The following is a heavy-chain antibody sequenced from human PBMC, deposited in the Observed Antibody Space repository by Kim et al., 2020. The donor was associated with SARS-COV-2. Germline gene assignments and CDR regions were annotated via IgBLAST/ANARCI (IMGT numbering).Heavy chain of an antibody. CDR2: INAGNGNT. D-gene: IGHD3-22*01. J-gene: IGHJ6*02. V-gene: IGHV1-3*01. CDR3: ARGSNLYYDLPGGMDV. Sequence: ASVKVSCKASGYTFTSYAMHWVRQAPGQRLEWMGWINAGNGNTKYSQKFQGRVTITRDTSASTAYMELSSLRSEDTAVYYCARGSNLYYDLPGGMDVWGQGTTVTVSS. CDR1: GYTFTSYA.